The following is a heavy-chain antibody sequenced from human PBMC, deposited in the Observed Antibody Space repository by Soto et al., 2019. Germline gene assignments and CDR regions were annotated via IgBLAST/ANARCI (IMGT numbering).Heavy chain of an antibody. CDR1: GYSFTSYW. CDR2: IDPSDSYT. Sequence: ESLKISCKDSGYSFTSYWISWVRQMPGKGLEWMGRIDPSDSYTNYSPSFQGHVTISVGKSISTAYLQWSSLKASDTAMYYCARHEEVVSGYYYYYGMDVRAQGSTVIVSS. J-gene: IGHJ6*02. V-gene: IGHV5-10-1*01. CDR3: ARHEEVVSGYYYYYGMDV. D-gene: IGHD2-8*02.